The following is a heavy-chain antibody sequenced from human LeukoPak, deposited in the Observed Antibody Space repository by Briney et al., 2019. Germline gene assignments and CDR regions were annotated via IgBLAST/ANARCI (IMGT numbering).Heavy chain of an antibody. Sequence: GRSLRLSCAASGFTFTTYGMHWVRQAPGKGLEWVAIISYDGSRTYYGDSVRGRFTISRDSSKNTVYLQMNRLRAEDTAVYYCAKTVSMGDLYDILTGYLDYWGQGTLVTVSS. CDR2: ISYDGSRT. CDR3: AKTVSMGDLYDILTGYLDY. J-gene: IGHJ4*02. V-gene: IGHV3-30*18. D-gene: IGHD3-9*01. CDR1: GFTFTTYG.